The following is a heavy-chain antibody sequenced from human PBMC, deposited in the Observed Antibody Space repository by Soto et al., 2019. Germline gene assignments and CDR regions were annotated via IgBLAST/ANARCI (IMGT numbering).Heavy chain of an antibody. D-gene: IGHD4-17*01. CDR2: ISPYNGKT. CDR1: GYTFTEYG. V-gene: IGHV1-18*01. Sequence: ASVKVSCKTSGYTFTEYGISWFRQAPGQGLEWMGWISPYNGKTNYIQEFQDRVTITTDTSSTTVCMDLRTLKSDDTAIYFCARADYGDTKIYSFDHWGQGTLVTVSS. CDR3: ARADYGDTKIYSFDH. J-gene: IGHJ4*02.